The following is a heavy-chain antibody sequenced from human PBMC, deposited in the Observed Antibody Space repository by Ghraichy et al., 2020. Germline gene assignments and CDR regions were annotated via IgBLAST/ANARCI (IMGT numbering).Heavy chain of an antibody. Sequence: SGPTLVKPTQTLTLTCTFSGFSLSTSGVGVGWIRQPPGKALEWLALIYWNDDKRYSPSLKSRLTITKDTSKNQVVLTMTNMDPVDTATYYCALLSGYWSLPRLWGRGTLVTVSS. J-gene: IGHJ2*01. V-gene: IGHV2-5*01. CDR1: GFSLSTSGVG. D-gene: IGHD3-3*01. CDR3: ALLSGYWSLPRL. CDR2: IYWNDDK.